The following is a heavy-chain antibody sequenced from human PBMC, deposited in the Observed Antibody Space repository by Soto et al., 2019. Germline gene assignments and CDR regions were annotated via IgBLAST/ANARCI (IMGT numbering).Heavy chain of an antibody. D-gene: IGHD1-26*01. Sequence: GSLRLSCEASGFTFSNAWMSWVRQAPGKGLEWVGRIKRNADGGTTDYAAAVKGRFTISRDDSKNTLYLQMNSLESEDTAVYYCVWVHPDYWGQGTLVTVSS. J-gene: IGHJ4*02. CDR3: VWVHPDY. CDR1: GFTFSNAW. CDR2: IKRNADGGTT. V-gene: IGHV3-15*01.